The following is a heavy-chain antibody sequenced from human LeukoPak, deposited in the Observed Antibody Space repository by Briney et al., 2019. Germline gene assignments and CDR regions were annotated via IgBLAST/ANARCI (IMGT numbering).Heavy chain of an antibody. CDR1: GGTFSSYA. CDR2: IIPIFGTA. CDR3: ARVPPATYYMDV. V-gene: IGHV1-69*01. J-gene: IGHJ6*03. Sequence: SVKVSCKASGGTFSSYAISWVRQAPGQGLEWMGGIIPIFGTANYAQKFQGRVTITADESTSTAYMELSSLRSEDTAVYYCARVPPATYYMDVWGKGTTVTVSS.